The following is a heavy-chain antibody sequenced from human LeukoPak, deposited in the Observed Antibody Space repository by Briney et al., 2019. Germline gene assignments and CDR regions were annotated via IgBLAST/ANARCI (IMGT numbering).Heavy chain of an antibody. D-gene: IGHD3-9*01. J-gene: IGHJ4*02. CDR2: ISAYNGNT. CDR3: ARDLHFDRLLPPGPCDY. Sequence: ASVKVSCKASGYTFTSYGISWLRQAPGQGLEWMGWISAYNGNTNYAQKLQGRVTMTTDTSTSTAYMELRSLRSDDTAVYYCARDLHFDRLLPPGPCDYWGQGTLATVSS. V-gene: IGHV1-18*01. CDR1: GYTFTSYG.